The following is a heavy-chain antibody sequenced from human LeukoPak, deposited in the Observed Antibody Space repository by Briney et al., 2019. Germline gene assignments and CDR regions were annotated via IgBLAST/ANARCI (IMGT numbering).Heavy chain of an antibody. CDR2: IYYSGST. J-gene: IGHJ4*02. V-gene: IGHV4-59*01. Sequence: PSETLSLTCTVSGGSISSYYWSWIRQPPGKGLEWIGYIYYSGSTNYNPSLKSRVTISVDTSKNQFSLKLSSVTAADTAVYYCARVYCSSTSCYGDYWGRGTLVTVSS. D-gene: IGHD2-2*01. CDR1: GGSISSYY. CDR3: ARVYCSSTSCYGDY.